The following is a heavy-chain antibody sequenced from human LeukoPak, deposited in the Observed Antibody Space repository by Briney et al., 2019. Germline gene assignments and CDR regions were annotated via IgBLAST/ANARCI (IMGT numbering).Heavy chain of an antibody. D-gene: IGHD3-10*01. CDR2: ISGSGGTT. Sequence: PGGSLRLSCAASGFTFSSYGMSWVRQAPGKGLEWVSGISGSGGTTYYADSVKGRFTISRDNSKKMLYLQMNSLRAEDTAVYYCAKWSFSEIWGQGTMVTVSS. CDR3: AKWSFSEI. J-gene: IGHJ3*02. V-gene: IGHV3-23*01. CDR1: GFTFSSYG.